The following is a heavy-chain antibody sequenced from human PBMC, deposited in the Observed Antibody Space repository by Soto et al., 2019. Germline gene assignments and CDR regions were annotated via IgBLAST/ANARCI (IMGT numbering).Heavy chain of an antibody. CDR1: GFTFSSYG. J-gene: IGHJ4*02. CDR2: IWYDGSNK. D-gene: IGHD3-3*01. CDR3: ARRAGTDYDFWSGYLDY. Sequence: GSLRISCAASGFTFSSYGMHWVRQAPGKGLEWVAVIWYDGSNKYYADAVKGRFTISRDNSKNTLYLQMNGLRAEDTAVYYCARRAGTDYDFWSGYLDYWGQGTLVTVSS. V-gene: IGHV3-33*01.